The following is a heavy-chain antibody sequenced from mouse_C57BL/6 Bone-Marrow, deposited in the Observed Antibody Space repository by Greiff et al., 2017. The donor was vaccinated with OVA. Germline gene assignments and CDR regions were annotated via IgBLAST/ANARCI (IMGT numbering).Heavy chain of an antibody. D-gene: IGHD2-5*01. CDR1: GISITTGNYR. CDR3: AREAYYSNFYYFDY. CDR2: IYYSGTI. V-gene: IGHV3-5*01. Sequence: EVKLMESGPGLVKPSQTVFLTCTVTGISITTGNYRWSWIRQFPGNKLEWIGYIYYSGTITYNPSLTSRTTITRDTPKNQFFLEMNSLTAEDTATYYCAREAYYSNFYYFDYWGQGTTLTVSS. J-gene: IGHJ2*01.